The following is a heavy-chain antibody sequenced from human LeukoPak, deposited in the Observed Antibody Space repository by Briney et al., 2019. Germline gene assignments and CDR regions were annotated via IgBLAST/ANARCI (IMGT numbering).Heavy chain of an antibody. Sequence: GGSLRLSCAASGFTFSSYSMNWVRQPPGKGLEWVSSISSSSSYIYYADSVKGRFTISRDNAKNSLYLQMNSLRAEDTAVYYCARGGTMVRGVISLNWFDPWGQGTLVTVSS. CDR3: ARGGTMVRGVISLNWFDP. CDR1: GFTFSSYS. V-gene: IGHV3-21*01. CDR2: ISSSSSYI. J-gene: IGHJ5*02. D-gene: IGHD3-10*01.